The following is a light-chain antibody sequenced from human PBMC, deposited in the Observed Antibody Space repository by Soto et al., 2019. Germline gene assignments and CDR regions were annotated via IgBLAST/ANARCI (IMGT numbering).Light chain of an antibody. CDR3: SSYTSSGRYV. CDR1: SSDVGGYSH. Sequence: QSALTQPASVSGSPGQSITISCTGTSSDVGGYSHVSWYQQNTGKAPKLMVYDVSNRPSGVSNRFSGSKSGNTASLTISGLQAEDEADYYCSSYTSSGRYVFGNGTKVTVL. V-gene: IGLV2-14*01. CDR2: DVS. J-gene: IGLJ1*01.